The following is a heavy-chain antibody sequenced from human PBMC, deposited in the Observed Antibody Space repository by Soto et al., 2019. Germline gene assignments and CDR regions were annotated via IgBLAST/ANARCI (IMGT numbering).Heavy chain of an antibody. V-gene: IGHV3-30*18. Sequence: GGSLRLSCAASGFTFSIYGMHWVRQAPGKGLEWVAVISYDGSNKYYADSVKGRFTISRDNSKNTLYLQMNSLRAEDTAVYYCAKDLATRGPLTIFGVVPDYGMDVWGQGTTVTVSS. J-gene: IGHJ6*02. CDR3: AKDLATRGPLTIFGVVPDYGMDV. D-gene: IGHD3-3*01. CDR1: GFTFSIYG. CDR2: ISYDGSNK.